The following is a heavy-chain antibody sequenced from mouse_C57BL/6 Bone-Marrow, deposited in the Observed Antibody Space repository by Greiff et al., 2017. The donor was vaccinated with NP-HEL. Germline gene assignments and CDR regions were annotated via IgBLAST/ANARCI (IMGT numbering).Heavy chain of an antibody. Sequence: EVQRVESGEGLVKPGGSLKLSCAASGFTFSSYAMSWVRQTPEKRLEWVAYISSGGDYIYYADTVKGRFPISRDTARNTLYLQMSSLKSEDTAMYYCTRDRDTTVVHYFDYWGKGTTRTVSS. CDR1: GFTFSSYA. CDR3: TRDRDTTVVHYFDY. J-gene: IGHJ2*01. V-gene: IGHV5-9-1*02. CDR2: ISSGGDYI. D-gene: IGHD1-1*01.